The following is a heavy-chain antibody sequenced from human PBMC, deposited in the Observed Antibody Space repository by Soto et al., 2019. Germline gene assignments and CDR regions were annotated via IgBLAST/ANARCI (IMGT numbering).Heavy chain of an antibody. V-gene: IGHV1-8*01. Sequence: GASVKVSCKASGYIFTNNDVSWVRQATGQGLEWMGWMNPGSGDTGYAQKFQGRVTMTRNISIATAYMELSSLRADDTAIYYCARMASFGSLNCFDPWGQGTLVTVSS. CDR2: MNPGSGDT. J-gene: IGHJ5*02. CDR1: GYIFTNND. CDR3: ARMASFGSLNCFDP. D-gene: IGHD5-18*01.